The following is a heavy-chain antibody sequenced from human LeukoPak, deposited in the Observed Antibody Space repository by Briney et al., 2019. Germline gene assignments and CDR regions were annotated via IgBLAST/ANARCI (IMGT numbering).Heavy chain of an antibody. V-gene: IGHV3-23*01. D-gene: IGHD5-18*01. Sequence: GGSLRLSCAASGFTLSNHGMNWVRPAPGGGLEWVSGISRSTDITYYADSVKGRFTISRDNSKNTLYLEVISLTAEDTAVYYCAKDSSSAMCDYWGQGTLVTVSS. J-gene: IGHJ4*02. CDR3: AKDSSSAMCDY. CDR1: GFTLSNHG. CDR2: ISRSTDIT.